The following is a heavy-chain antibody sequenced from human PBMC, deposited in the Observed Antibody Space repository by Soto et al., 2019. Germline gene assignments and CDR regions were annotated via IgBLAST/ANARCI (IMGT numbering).Heavy chain of an antibody. CDR2: ISNSGSTK. J-gene: IGHJ4*02. Sequence: QVQLVESGGGLVKPGGSLRLSCAASGFRFSDYYMNWIRQPPGKGLEWVSYISNSGSTKYYADSVKGRFTISRDNAKNSLSLQMNSLRAEDTAVYYCARDGDYYDSSGHYYSGFDYWGQGTLVTVSS. D-gene: IGHD3-22*01. V-gene: IGHV3-11*01. CDR3: ARDGDYYDSSGHYYSGFDY. CDR1: GFRFSDYY.